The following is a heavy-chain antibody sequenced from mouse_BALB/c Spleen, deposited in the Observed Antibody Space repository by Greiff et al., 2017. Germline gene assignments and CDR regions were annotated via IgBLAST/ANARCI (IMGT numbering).Heavy chain of an antibody. V-gene: IGHV1S81*02. CDR1: GYTFTSYY. J-gene: IGHJ4*01. CDR3: TRSGTYYRYDVGYAMDY. D-gene: IGHD2-14*01. CDR2: INPSNGGT. Sequence: VQLQQSGAELVKPGASVKLSCKASGYTFTSYYMYWVKQRPGQGLEWIGEINPSNGGTNFNEKFKSKATLTVDKSSSTAYMQLSSLTSEDSAVYYCTRSGTYYRYDVGYAMDYWGQGTSVTVSS.